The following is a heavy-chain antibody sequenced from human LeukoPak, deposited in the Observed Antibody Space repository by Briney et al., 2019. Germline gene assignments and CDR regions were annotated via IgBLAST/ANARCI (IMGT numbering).Heavy chain of an antibody. J-gene: IGHJ5*02. CDR2: ISGSGGST. Sequence: GGSLRLSCAASGFTFSSYAMSWVRQAPGKGLEWVSAISGSGGSTYYADSVKGRFTISRGNSKNTLYLQMNSLRAEDTAVYYCAKDGYCTNGVCWGTDWSDPWGQGTLVTVSS. V-gene: IGHV3-23*01. CDR3: AKDGYCTNGVCWGTDWSDP. D-gene: IGHD2-8*01. CDR1: GFTFSSYA.